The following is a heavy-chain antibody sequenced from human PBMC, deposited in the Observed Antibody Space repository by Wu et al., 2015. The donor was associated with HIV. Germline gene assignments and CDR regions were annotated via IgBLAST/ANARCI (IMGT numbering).Heavy chain of an antibody. CDR3: ARGASLGLNKQQLALDY. J-gene: IGHJ4*02. CDR2: VNPNSGGT. V-gene: IGHV1-2*02. D-gene: IGHD6-13*01. CDR1: GYTFSDYY. Sequence: QVQLLQSGAEVKKPGASVKVSCNASGYTFSDYYIHWVRQAPGEGLQWMGWVNPNSGGTNYAQKFQGRVTMTRDTSISTAYMELSRLRSDDTAVYYCARGASLGLNKQQLALDYWGQGTLVTVSS.